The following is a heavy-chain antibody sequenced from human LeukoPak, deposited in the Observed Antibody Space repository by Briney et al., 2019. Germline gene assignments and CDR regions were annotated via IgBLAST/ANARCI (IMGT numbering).Heavy chain of an antibody. D-gene: IGHD1-1*01. J-gene: IGHJ6*02. V-gene: IGHV1-69*04. CDR3: ARAATELGRRLGYYYYGMDV. CDR2: IIPILGIA. Sequence: RASVKVSCKASGGTFSSYAISWVRQAPGQGLEWMGRIIPILGIANYAQKFQGRVTITADKSTSTAYMELSSLRSEDTAVYYCARAATELGRRLGYYYYGMDVWGQGTTVTVSS. CDR1: GGTFSSYA.